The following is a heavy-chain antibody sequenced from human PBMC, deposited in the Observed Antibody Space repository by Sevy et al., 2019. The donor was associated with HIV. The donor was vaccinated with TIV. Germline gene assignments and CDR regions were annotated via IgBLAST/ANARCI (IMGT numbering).Heavy chain of an antibody. CDR3: VRAGAFGTYDS. CDR2: IKGDGSEK. Sequence: GGSLRLSCAASGFNFNKYEMRWVRQAPGKGLEYVASIKGDGSEKYYMDSVKGRFTISRDNAENSVYLRMNSLRAEDTAVYHCVRAGAFGTYDSWGQGTLVTVSS. CDR1: GFNFNKYE. J-gene: IGHJ4*02. D-gene: IGHD3-10*01. V-gene: IGHV3-7*01.